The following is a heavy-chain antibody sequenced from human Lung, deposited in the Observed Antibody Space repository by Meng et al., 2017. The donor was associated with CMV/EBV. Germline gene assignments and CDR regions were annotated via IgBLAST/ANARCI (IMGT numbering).Heavy chain of an antibody. V-gene: IGHV3-21*01. CDR2: ISSSSSYI. D-gene: IGHD3-3*01. Sequence: GESLKISCAASGFTFSSYSMNWVRQAPGKGLEWVSSISSSSSYIYYADSVKGRFTISRDNAKNSLYLQMNSLRAEDKAVYYCARDHYDFWSGYYLYYYYGMDVWHEGXTVTVSS. J-gene: IGHJ6*04. CDR1: GFTFSSYS. CDR3: ARDHYDFWSGYYLYYYYGMDV.